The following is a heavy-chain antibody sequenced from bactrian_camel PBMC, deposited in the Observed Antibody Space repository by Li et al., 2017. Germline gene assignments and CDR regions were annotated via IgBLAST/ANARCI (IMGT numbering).Heavy chain of an antibody. CDR3: AAAPSQDYDCYVTSWCYRGALTCY. CDR1: GTTGSGYC. CDR2: ISKDDGST. J-gene: IGHJ4*01. V-gene: IGHV3S1*01. Sequence: HVQLVESGGGTVQTGGSRRLSCEVSGTTGSGYCVAWFRQTQGSEREGVASISKDDGSTKFSADSVKGRFTISKDNAENTLYLQMNSLKPEDTAMYYCAAAPSQDYDCYVTSWCYRGALTCYWGQGTQVTVS. D-gene: IGHD3*01.